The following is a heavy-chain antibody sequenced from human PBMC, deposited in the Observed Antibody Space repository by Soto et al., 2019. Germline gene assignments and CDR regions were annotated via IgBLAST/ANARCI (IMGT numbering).Heavy chain of an antibody. CDR3: AKDHTVYSGYDYYYGMDV. CDR1: GYTFTGYY. CDR2: INPNSGGT. J-gene: IGHJ6*02. D-gene: IGHD1-26*01. V-gene: IGHV1-2*02. Sequence: GASVKVSCKASGYTFTGYYMHWVRQAPGQGLEWMGWINPNSGGTNYAQKFQGRVTMTRDTSISTAYMELSRLRSDDTAIYYCAKDHTVYSGYDYYYGMDVWGQGTTVTV.